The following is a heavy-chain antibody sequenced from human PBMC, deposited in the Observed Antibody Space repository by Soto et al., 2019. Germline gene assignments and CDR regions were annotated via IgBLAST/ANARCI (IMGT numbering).Heavy chain of an antibody. Sequence: MHLVESGGGVVQPGRSLRLSCEASGFIFSDFGMHWVRQAPGKGLEWVAVISYDGNNKYYAQSVKGRFTISRDNSKNTLFLNMDSLRPEDTAVYHCVKGDLDTAVVNSPDAFDFWGPGTMVTVS. CDR3: VKGDLDTAVVNSPDAFDF. CDR1: GFIFSDFG. J-gene: IGHJ3*01. V-gene: IGHV3-30*18. D-gene: IGHD5-18*01. CDR2: ISYDGNNK.